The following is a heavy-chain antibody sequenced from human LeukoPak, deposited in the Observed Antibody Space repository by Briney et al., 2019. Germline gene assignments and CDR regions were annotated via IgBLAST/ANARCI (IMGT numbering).Heavy chain of an antibody. D-gene: IGHD2-8*02. CDR2: IYPVDSHT. V-gene: IGHV5-51*01. Sequence: GEPLKISCQGFGYTFTDYWIGWVRQMPGKGLEWMGIIYPVDSHTTYSPSFQGQVTIPADKSDNTAFLQWRTLKTSDTAIYYCARPSQVVLGSSVGLFDHWGQGTPVTVSS. J-gene: IGHJ4*02. CDR3: ARPSQVVLGSSVGLFDH. CDR1: GYTFTDYW.